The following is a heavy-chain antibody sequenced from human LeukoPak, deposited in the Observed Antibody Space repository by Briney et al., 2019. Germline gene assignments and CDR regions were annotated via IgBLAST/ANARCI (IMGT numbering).Heavy chain of an antibody. V-gene: IGHV3-23*01. CDR2: ISGSGGST. J-gene: IGHJ3*02. CDR3: AKDADYYDSSGFDAFDI. D-gene: IGHD3-22*01. CDR1: GFTFSRYA. Sequence: GGSLRLSCAASGFTFSRYAMSWVRQAPGKGLEWVSAISGSGGSTYYADSVKGRFTISRDNSKNTLYLQMNSLRAEDTAVYYCAKDADYYDSSGFDAFDIWGQGTMVTVSS.